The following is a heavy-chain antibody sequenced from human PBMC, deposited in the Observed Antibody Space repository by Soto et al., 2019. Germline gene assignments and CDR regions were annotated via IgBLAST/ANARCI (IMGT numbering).Heavy chain of an antibody. V-gene: IGHV4-31*03. Sequence: QVQLQESGPGLVKPSQTLSLTCTVSGGSISSGGYYWSWIRQHPGKGLEWIGYIYYSGSTYFNPSLKRRLTISVDTSKNQFSLQLSSVTAADTAVYYCARAGPSSSSEGANWFDPWGQGTLVTVSS. D-gene: IGHD6-6*01. J-gene: IGHJ5*02. CDR1: GGSISSGGYY. CDR3: ARAGPSSSSEGANWFDP. CDR2: IYYSGST.